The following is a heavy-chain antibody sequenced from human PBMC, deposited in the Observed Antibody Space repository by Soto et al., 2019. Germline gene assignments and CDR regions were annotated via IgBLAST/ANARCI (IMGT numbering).Heavy chain of an antibody. CDR3: ARSEEDSDYYYYGMDV. V-gene: IGHV6-1*01. CDR1: GYTVSSNSVA. CDR2: TYYRSRWYS. J-gene: IGHJ6*02. Sequence: TLSLACVGSGYTVSSNSVAWNLVRQSPSRGLEWLGRTYYRSRWYSDYAVSVRSRIDINADTSKNQVSLQLNSVTPEDTAVYYCARSEEDSDYYYYGMDVWGQGTTVTVSS. D-gene: IGHD2-15*01.